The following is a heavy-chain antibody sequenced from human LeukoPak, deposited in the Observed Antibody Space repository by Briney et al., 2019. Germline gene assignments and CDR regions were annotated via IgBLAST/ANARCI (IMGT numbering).Heavy chain of an antibody. CDR1: GYTFTSYG. Sequence: EASVKVSCKASGYTFTSYGISWVRQAPGQGLEWMGGISAYTGNANYAQNLQGRVTITTDTSTSTVYLELRSLRSDDTAVYYCARPRSLMTRDAFDIWGQGTMVTVSS. V-gene: IGHV1-18*01. CDR2: ISAYTGNA. D-gene: IGHD3-16*01. CDR3: ARPRSLMTRDAFDI. J-gene: IGHJ3*02.